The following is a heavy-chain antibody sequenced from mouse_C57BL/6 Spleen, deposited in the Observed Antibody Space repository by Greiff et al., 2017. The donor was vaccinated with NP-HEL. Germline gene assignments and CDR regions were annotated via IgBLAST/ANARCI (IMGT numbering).Heavy chain of an antibody. CDR2: INPSSGYT. D-gene: IGHD2-4*01. CDR1: GYTFTSYW. J-gene: IGHJ3*01. CDR3: ARPHIYDDDDGRSFAY. Sequence: VQLQQSGAELAKPGASVKLSCQASGYTFTSYWMHWVKQRPGQGLEWIGYINPSSGYTKYNQKFKDKATLTADKSSSTAYIQLSSLTYEDSAVYYCARPHIYDDDDGRSFAYWGQGTLVTVSA. V-gene: IGHV1-7*01.